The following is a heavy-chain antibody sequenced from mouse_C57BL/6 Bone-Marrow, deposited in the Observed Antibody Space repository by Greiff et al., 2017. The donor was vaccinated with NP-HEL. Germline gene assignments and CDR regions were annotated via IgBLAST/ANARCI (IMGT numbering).Heavy chain of an antibody. V-gene: IGHV5-17*01. D-gene: IGHD4-1*01. Sequence: EVQVVESGGGLVKPGGSLKLSCAASGFTFSDYGMHWVRQAPEKGLEWVAYISSGSSTIYYADTVKGRFTISRDTAKSTLFLQMTSLRSEDTAMYSCAKANGDIYYAMDYWGQGTSVTVSS. CDR3: AKANGDIYYAMDY. CDR1: GFTFSDYG. J-gene: IGHJ4*01. CDR2: ISSGSSTI.